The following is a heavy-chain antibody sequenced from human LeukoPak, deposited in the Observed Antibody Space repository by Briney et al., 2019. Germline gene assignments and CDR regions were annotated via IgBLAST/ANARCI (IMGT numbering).Heavy chain of an antibody. D-gene: IGHD3-16*01. CDR3: ARVPSYEPEDY. CDR2: ISAYNGDT. V-gene: IGHV1-18*04. J-gene: IGHJ4*02. CDR1: GYTFTNYG. Sequence: ASVKVSCKASGYTFTNYGISWVRQAPGQGLEWMGWISAYNGDTGYTQKFQGRVTMTTDTSTSTAYMELRSLRSDDTAVYYCARVPSYEPEDYWGQGTLVTVSS.